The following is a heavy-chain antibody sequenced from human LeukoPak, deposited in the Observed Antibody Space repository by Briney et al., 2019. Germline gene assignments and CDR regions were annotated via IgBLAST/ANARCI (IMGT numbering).Heavy chain of an antibody. V-gene: IGHV3-30*04. D-gene: IGHD7-27*01. CDR3: ARGLTGGDPV. J-gene: IGHJ4*02. CDR2: ISYDGNIK. CDR1: GFTLSSHA. Sequence: GGSLRLSCAASGFTLSSHAIHWVRQAPGKGLEWVALISYDGNIKYYADSVKGRFTISRDNSKNTLSLQMNSLRPEDTAVYYCARGLTGGDPVWGQGTLVTVSS.